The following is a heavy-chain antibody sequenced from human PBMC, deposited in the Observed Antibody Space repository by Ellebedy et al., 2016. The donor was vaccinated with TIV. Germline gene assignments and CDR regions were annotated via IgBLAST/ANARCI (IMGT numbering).Heavy chain of an antibody. V-gene: IGHV1-58*01. J-gene: IGHJ5*02. CDR2: IVVGSGNT. Sequence: ASVKVSCKASGFTFTSSAVQWVRQARGQRLEWIGWIVVGSGNTNYAQKFQERVTITRDMSTSTAYMELSSLRSEDTAVYYCAADPYDSNGYYYMDWFDPWGQGTLVTVSS. D-gene: IGHD3-22*01. CDR3: AADPYDSNGYYYMDWFDP. CDR1: GFTFTSSA.